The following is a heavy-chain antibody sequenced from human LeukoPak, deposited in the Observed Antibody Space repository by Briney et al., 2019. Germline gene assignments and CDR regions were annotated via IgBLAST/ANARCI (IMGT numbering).Heavy chain of an antibody. CDR3: ATLQRDGYNVRDY. Sequence: SVKVSCKASGGTFSTYAISWVRQAPGQGLEWMGGIVPMFNTTNYAQKFQGRVTITADESTSTAYMELSSLRSEDTAVYYCATLQRDGYNVRDYWGQGTLVTASS. J-gene: IGHJ4*02. V-gene: IGHV1-69*13. D-gene: IGHD5-24*01. CDR2: IVPMFNTT. CDR1: GGTFSTYA.